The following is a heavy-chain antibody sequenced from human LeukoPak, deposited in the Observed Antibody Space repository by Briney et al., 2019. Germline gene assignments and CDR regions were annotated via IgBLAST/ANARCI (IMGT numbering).Heavy chain of an antibody. CDR1: GFTFSSYW. CDR2: INSDGSST. V-gene: IGHV3-74*01. D-gene: IGHD6-19*01. Sequence: GGSLRLSCAASGFTFSSYWMHWVRQAPGKGLVWVSRINSDGSSTTYADSVKDRFTISRDNAKNTLYLQMNSLRADDTAMYYCAKVTAVASTGALDYWGQGTLVTVSS. CDR3: AKVTAVASTGALDY. J-gene: IGHJ4*02.